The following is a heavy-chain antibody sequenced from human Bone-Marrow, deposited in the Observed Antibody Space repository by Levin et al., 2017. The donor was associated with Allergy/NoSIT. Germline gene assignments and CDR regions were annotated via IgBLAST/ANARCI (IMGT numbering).Heavy chain of an antibody. CDR3: ARGTQDKVVLPGPIGLGFLEYNYYSMDV. V-gene: IGHV4-34*01. CDR2: VTPGGNT. D-gene: IGHD3-3*01. CDR1: GGSFSGFY. J-gene: IGHJ6*03. Sequence: PGGSLRLSCAMSGGSFSGFYWSWIRQPPGKGLEWIGEVTPGGNTNYNPSLKSRVTISVDASKKPFTLKLTSVTAADTAVFYCARGTQDKVVLPGPIGLGFLEYNYYSMDVWGRGTTVTVSS.